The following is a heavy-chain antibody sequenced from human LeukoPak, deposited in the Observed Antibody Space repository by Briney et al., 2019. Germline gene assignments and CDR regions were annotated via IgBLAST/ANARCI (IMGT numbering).Heavy chain of an antibody. J-gene: IGHJ6*02. V-gene: IGHV1-46*01. D-gene: IGHD1-20*01. CDR1: GYTLTELS. CDR2: INPSGGST. Sequence: GASVKVSCKVSGYTLTELSMHWVRQAPGQGLEWMGIINPSGGSTSYAQKFQGRVTMTRDTSTSTVYMELSSLRSEDTAVYYCATDSQTRYNWNPTYGMDVWGQGTTVTVSS. CDR3: ATDSQTRYNWNPTYGMDV.